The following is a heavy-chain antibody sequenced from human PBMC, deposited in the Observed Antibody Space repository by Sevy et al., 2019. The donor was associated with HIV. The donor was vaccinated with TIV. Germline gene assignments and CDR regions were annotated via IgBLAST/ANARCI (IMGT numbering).Heavy chain of an antibody. CDR1: GFSFSGYS. D-gene: IGHD3-22*01. V-gene: IGHV3-48*02. CDR2: ISSSSSTI. CDR3: ARHPYYDSSGYVDF. J-gene: IGHJ4*02. Sequence: GGSLRLSCAASGFSFSGYSMNWVRQAPGKGLEWVSYISSSSSTIYDADSVKVRFTISRDNAKNSLYLQMNSLRDEDTAVYYCARHPYYDSSGYVDFWGQRTLVTVSS.